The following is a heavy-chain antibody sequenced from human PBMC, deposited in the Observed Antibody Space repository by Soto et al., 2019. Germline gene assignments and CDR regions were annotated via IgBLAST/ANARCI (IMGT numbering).Heavy chain of an antibody. CDR3: ARDEGGYDILAGYYKAHHFDY. J-gene: IGHJ4*02. CDR2: ISPHNFNP. Sequence: QVQLVQSGAEVKKPGDSVKVSCSASGYTFTHFYITWVRQAPGQGLEWMGAISPHNFNPNFAQKFQGRVTLTTDTSTSTAYMELRSLRSDDTAVYYCARDEGGYDILAGYYKAHHFDYWGQGVLVTVSS. V-gene: IGHV1-18*01. CDR1: GYTFTHFY. D-gene: IGHD3-9*01.